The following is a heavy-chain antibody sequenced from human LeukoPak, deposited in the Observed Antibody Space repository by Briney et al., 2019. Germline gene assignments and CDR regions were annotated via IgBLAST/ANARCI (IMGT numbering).Heavy chain of an antibody. J-gene: IGHJ5*02. CDR1: GYTFITYG. V-gene: IGHV1-18*01. CDR2: ISAYNGNT. D-gene: IGHD3-22*01. CDR3: AREGSLYDSGNYYHSWFDP. Sequence: ASVKVSCKTSGYTFITYGIAWVLQAPGQGLEWMGWISAYNGNTNYAQNLQDRVTMTTDTSTTTAYMELRSLRSDDRAVCNCAREGSLYDSGNYYHSWFDPWGQGTLVTVSS.